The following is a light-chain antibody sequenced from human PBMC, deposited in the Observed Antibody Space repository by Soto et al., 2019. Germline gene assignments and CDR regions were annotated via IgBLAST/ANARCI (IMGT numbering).Light chain of an antibody. CDR2: DAS. J-gene: IGKJ1*01. CDR3: QQYHNWPK. CDR1: QSVSTY. Sequence: VLNRAGGTLALSPRERAAHGRRASQSVSTYLAWYQQKPGQAPRLLIYDASNRATGIPATFSGSGSATDFTLTISSLQSEDFAIYVCQQYHNWPKFGQGTKVDIK. V-gene: IGKV3-11*01.